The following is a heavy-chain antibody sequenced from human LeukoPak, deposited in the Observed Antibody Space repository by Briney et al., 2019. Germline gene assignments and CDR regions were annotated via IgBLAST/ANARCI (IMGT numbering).Heavy chain of an antibody. J-gene: IGHJ4*02. CDR3: ARVKDGDSYFYC. Sequence: GGSLRLSCAASGFTFSSYSMNWVRQAPGKGLEWVSSISSSSSYIYYADSVKGRFTIYRDNAKNSLYLQMNSLRAEDTAVYYCARVKDGDSYFYCWGQGTLVTVSS. D-gene: IGHD4-17*01. V-gene: IGHV3-21*01. CDR1: GFTFSSYS. CDR2: ISSSSSYI.